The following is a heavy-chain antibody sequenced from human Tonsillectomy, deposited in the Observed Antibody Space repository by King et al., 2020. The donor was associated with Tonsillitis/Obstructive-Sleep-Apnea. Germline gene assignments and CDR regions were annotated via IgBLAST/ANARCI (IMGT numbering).Heavy chain of an antibody. CDR3: ARGQGGAAAGSHSNWFDP. J-gene: IGHJ5*02. CDR2: INHSGST. CDR1: GGSFSGYY. V-gene: IGHV4-34*01. D-gene: IGHD6-13*01. Sequence: VQLQQWGAGLLKPSETLSLTCAVYGGSFSGYYWSWIGQPPGKGLEWIGEINHSGSTNYNPSLKSRVTISVDTSKNQFSLKLSSVTAADTAVYYCARGQGGAAAGSHSNWFDPWGQGTLVTVSS.